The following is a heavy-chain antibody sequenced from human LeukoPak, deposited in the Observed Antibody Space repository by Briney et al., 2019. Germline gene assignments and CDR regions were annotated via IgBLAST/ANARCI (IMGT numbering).Heavy chain of an antibody. V-gene: IGHV3-53*01. CDR2: IYSGGST. J-gene: IGHJ4*02. Sequence: GGSLRLSCAASGFTVSSNHMTWVRQAPGKGLEWVSVIYSGGSTYYADSVRGRFTISRDNSKNTLYLQMNSLRAEDTAVYYCATRPGGGPYYFDYWGQGTLVTVSS. CDR3: ATRPGGGPYYFDY. CDR1: GFTVSSNH. D-gene: IGHD2-15*01.